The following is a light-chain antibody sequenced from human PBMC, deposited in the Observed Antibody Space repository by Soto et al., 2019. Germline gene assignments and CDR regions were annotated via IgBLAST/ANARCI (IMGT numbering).Light chain of an antibody. J-gene: IGKJ5*01. CDR3: EHYNSYSSIT. CDR2: DAS. V-gene: IGKV1-5*01. CDR1: QSISSW. Sequence: DIQMTQSPSTLSASVGDRVTITCRASQSISSWLAWYQQKPGKAPKLLIYDASSLENGVPTRFSGSGSGTEFTLTTSSLLHDDFVTYYCEHYNSYSSITFGQGTRLEIK.